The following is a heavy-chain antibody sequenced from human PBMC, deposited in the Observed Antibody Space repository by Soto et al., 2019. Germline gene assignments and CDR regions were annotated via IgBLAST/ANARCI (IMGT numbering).Heavy chain of an antibody. CDR1: GGSINSYY. D-gene: IGHD3-10*01. Sequence: SESLSLTCTVAGGSINSYYWSWIRQPPGKGLEWIGYVYYSGSTNYNPSLRSRVAMSVDTSKNQFSLKLSSVTAADTAVYYCARGPYYTSAGFDSWGHGTLVTVSS. CDR3: ARGPYYTSAGFDS. CDR2: VYYSGST. V-gene: IGHV4-59*01. J-gene: IGHJ4*01.